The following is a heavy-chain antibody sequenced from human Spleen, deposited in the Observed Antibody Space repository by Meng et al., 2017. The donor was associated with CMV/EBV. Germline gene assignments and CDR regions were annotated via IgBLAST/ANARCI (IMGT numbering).Heavy chain of an antibody. V-gene: IGHV1-2*02. J-gene: IGHJ5*02. CDR1: GFTFSSYS. CDR3: ARSGKKWELLWFDP. Sequence: GGSLRLSCAASGFTFSSYSMNWVRQAPGKGLEWVGWVNPKTGATNYAQNFQGRVILTRDTSITTAYLEVNRLKSDDTALYYCARSGKKWELLWFDPWGQGTLVTVSS. D-gene: IGHD1-26*01. CDR2: VNPKTGAT.